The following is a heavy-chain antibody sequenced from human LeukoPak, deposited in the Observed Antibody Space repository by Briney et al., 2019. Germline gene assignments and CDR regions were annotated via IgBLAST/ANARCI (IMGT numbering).Heavy chain of an antibody. CDR1: GFTFSSYN. CDR2: ILMSSSYI. CDR3: ARGPSSGYDYFDY. J-gene: IGHJ4*02. Sequence: GGSLRLSCAASGFTFSSYNMNWVRQAPGKGLEGVSSILMSSSYIYYADSVKGRFTISRDNAKNSLYLQMNRLSADDTAVYYCARGPSSGYDYFDYWGQGTLVTVSS. V-gene: IGHV3-21*01. D-gene: IGHD6-19*01.